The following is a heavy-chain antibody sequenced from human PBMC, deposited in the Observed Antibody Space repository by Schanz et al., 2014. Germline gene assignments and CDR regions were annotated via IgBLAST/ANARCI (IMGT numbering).Heavy chain of an antibody. D-gene: IGHD1-26*01. Sequence: QVHLVESGGGVVQPGRSLRLSCAASGFTFSSYGMHWVRQAPGRGLEWVALIWYDGSNKYYAESVKGRFTISRDNPKNTLYLQMNSLRAEDTAVYYCARDMTSMGESGFYYYGRDVWGRGTTAAVSS. CDR3: ARDMTSMGESGFYYYGRDV. V-gene: IGHV3-33*01. CDR2: IWYDGSNK. CDR1: GFTFSSYG. J-gene: IGHJ6*02.